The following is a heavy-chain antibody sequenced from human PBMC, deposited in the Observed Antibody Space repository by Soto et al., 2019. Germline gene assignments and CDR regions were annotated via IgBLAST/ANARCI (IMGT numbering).Heavy chain of an antibody. J-gene: IGHJ4*02. Sequence: PSETLSLTCTVSGGSISSYYWSWIRQPPGKGLEWIGYIYYSGSTNYNPSLKSRVTISVDTSKNQFSLKLSSATAADTAVYYCARRYGSSLDYWGQGTLVTVSS. V-gene: IGHV4-59*08. D-gene: IGHD6-13*01. CDR1: GGSISSYY. CDR3: ARRYGSSLDY. CDR2: IYYSGST.